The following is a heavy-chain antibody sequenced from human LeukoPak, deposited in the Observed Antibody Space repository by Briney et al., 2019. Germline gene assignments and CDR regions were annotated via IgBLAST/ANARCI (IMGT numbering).Heavy chain of an antibody. CDR3: ARAPYDILTGPDAFDI. Sequence: PSETLSLTCAVYGGSFSGYYWSWIRQPPGKGLEWIGEINHSGSTNYNPSLKSRVTISVDTSKNQFSLKLSSVTAADTAVYYCARAPYDILTGPDAFDIWGQGTMVTVSS. CDR2: INHSGST. J-gene: IGHJ3*02. D-gene: IGHD3-9*01. V-gene: IGHV4-34*01. CDR1: GGSFSGYY.